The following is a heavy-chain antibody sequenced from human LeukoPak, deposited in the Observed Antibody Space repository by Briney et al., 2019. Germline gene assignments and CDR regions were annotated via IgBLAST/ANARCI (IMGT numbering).Heavy chain of an antibody. J-gene: IGHJ4*02. CDR1: GGSISSTTYY. CDR3: TGNYYGSGSYADFDY. D-gene: IGHD3-10*01. CDR2: IYYSGST. V-gene: IGHV4-39*07. Sequence: SETLSLTCTVSGGSISSTTYYWGWIRQPPGKGLEWIGSIYYSGSTYYSPSLKSRVTISVNTSKKQFSLKLSSVTAADTAVYYCTGNYYGSGSYADFDYWGQGTLVTVSS.